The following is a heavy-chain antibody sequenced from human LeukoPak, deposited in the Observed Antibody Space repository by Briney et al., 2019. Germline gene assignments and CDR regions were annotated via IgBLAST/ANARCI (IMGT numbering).Heavy chain of an antibody. J-gene: IGHJ4*02. D-gene: IGHD3-22*01. CDR1: GFTFSSFS. V-gene: IGHV3-21*01. CDR3: AREAPPIYFDDSSGYYDY. CDR2: ISTISSYI. Sequence: GGSLRLSCAASGFTFSSFSINWVRQAPGKRLEWVSSISTISSYIYYAASLKGRFTTSRDNAKNSLYLQMRSLRAEDTAVYYCAREAPPIYFDDSSGYYDYWGQGTLVTVSS.